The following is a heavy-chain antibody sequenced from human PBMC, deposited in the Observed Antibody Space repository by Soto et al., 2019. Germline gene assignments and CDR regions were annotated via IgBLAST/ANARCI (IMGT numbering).Heavy chain of an antibody. Sequence: EVQLLESGGGLVQPGGSLRLSCAASGFTFSSYAMSWVRQAPGKGLEWVSAISGSGGSTYYADSVKGRFTISRDNSKNTLDLQMNSLRAEDTAVYYCAKGVEVDYYYGMDVWGQGTTVTVSS. D-gene: IGHD2-15*01. J-gene: IGHJ6*02. CDR2: ISGSGGST. V-gene: IGHV3-23*01. CDR1: GFTFSSYA. CDR3: AKGVEVDYYYGMDV.